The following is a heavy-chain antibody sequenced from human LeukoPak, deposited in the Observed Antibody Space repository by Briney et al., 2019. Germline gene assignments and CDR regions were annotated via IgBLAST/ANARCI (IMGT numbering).Heavy chain of an antibody. Sequence: GRSLRLSCAASGFTFSSYGMHWVRQAPGKGLEWVAVISYDGSNKYYADSVKGRFTISRDNSKNTLYLQMNSLRAEDTAVYYCARRLPNSGDYYFDYWGQGTLVTVSS. CDR2: ISYDGSNK. D-gene: IGHD1-26*01. CDR1: GFTFSSYG. J-gene: IGHJ4*02. CDR3: ARRLPNSGDYYFDY. V-gene: IGHV3-30*03.